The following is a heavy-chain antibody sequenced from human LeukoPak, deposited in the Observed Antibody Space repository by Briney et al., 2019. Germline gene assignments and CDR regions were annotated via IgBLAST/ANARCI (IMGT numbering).Heavy chain of an antibody. Sequence: GGSLRLSCATSGFPFSAYDMHWVRQAPGKGLEWVSAFGSAGDIYYPGAVKGRFTISRDYAKNSLFLQMNNLIAGDTAVYFCVRGALPGDNWCFDLWGRGTLVTVSS. V-gene: IGHV3-13*01. J-gene: IGHJ2*01. CDR1: GFPFSAYD. CDR3: VRGALPGDNWCFDL. CDR2: FGSAGDI.